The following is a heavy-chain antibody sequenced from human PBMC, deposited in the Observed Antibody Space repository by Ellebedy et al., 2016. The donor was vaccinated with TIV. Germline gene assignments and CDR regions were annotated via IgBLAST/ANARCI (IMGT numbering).Heavy chain of an antibody. Sequence: MPGGSLRLSCAVYGGSFSGYYWSWIRQPPGKGLEWIGEINHRGSTNYNPSLKSRVTISVDTSKNPFSLKLSSVTAADTAVYYCARSIAVAGMPNDYWGQGTLVTVSS. CDR2: INHRGST. J-gene: IGHJ4*02. CDR1: GGSFSGYY. CDR3: ARSIAVAGMPNDY. D-gene: IGHD6-19*01. V-gene: IGHV4-34*01.